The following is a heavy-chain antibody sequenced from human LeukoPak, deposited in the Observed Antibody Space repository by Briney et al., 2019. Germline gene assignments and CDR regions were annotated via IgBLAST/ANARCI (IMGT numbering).Heavy chain of an antibody. Sequence: ASVKVSCKASGYTFTGYYMHWVRQAPGQGLEWMGWINPNSGGTNYAQKFQGRVTMTRDTSISTAYMELSRLRSDDTAVYYCARGVGATRHSHFDYWGQGTLVTVSS. V-gene: IGHV1-2*02. D-gene: IGHD1-26*01. CDR3: ARGVGATRHSHFDY. J-gene: IGHJ4*02. CDR1: GYTFTGYY. CDR2: INPNSGGT.